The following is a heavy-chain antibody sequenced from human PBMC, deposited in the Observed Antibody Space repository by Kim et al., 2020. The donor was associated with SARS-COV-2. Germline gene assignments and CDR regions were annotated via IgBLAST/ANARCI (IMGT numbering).Heavy chain of an antibody. CDR3: AKDSAPTH. J-gene: IGHJ4*02. V-gene: IGHV3-23*01. CDR2: GST. Sequence: GSTYYADSEKGRFTISRDNSKNTLYLQMNSLRAEDTAVYYCAKDSAPTHWGQGTLVTVSS. D-gene: IGHD3-10*01.